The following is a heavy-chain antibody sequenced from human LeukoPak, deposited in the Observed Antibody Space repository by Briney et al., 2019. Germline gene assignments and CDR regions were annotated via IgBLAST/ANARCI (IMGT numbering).Heavy chain of an antibody. V-gene: IGHV3-30*04. J-gene: IGHJ4*02. CDR3: ANIVTLNF. D-gene: IGHD5-12*01. Sequence: GSLRLSCAASGFIFSDNAMHWVRQAPGKGLEWVAVVADDEKTIFYADSVKGRFTISRDNSKNTLYLQMNSLRAEDTAVYYCANIVTLNFWGQGTLVTVSS. CDR2: VADDEKTI. CDR1: GFIFSDNA.